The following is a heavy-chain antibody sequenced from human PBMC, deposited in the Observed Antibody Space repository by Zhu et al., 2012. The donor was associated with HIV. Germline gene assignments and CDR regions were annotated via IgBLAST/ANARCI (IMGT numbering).Heavy chain of an antibody. CDR2: IYHSGSI. V-gene: IGHV4-38-2*01. Sequence: QVQLQESGPGLVKPSETLSLTCAVSSYSIRSGYYWGWVRQPPGKGLEWIGSIYHSGSIYYNPSLKSRVTMSLDTSKNQFSLNLSSVTAADTAVYYCASLNDYGDSNYWGLGTLVTVSS. CDR1: SYSIRSGYY. J-gene: IGHJ4*02. CDR3: ASLNDYGDSNY. D-gene: IGHD4-17*01.